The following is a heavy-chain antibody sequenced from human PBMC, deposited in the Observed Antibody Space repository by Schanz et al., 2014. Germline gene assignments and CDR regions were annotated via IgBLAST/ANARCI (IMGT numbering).Heavy chain of an antibody. J-gene: IGHJ6*02. CDR3: AKARRKSNCSGGRCFHYSYYGMDV. CDR1: GFTFSSYG. Sequence: QVQLVESGGGVVQPGGSLRLSCAASGFTFSSYGMHWVRQAPGKGLEWVAVIWYDENNKYYADYVKGRFTISRDNSKNTLYLQMNSLRAEDTAVYYCAKARRKSNCSGGRCFHYSYYGMDVWGQGTTVTVSS. V-gene: IGHV3-33*06. CDR2: IWYDENNK. D-gene: IGHD2-15*01.